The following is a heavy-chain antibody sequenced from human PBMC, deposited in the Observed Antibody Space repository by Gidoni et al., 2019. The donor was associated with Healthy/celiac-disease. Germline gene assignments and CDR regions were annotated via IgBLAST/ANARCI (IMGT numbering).Heavy chain of an antibody. J-gene: IGHJ3*02. CDR3: ARDMMDLVVAATNVRNSGHAFDI. CDR2: ISAYNGNT. D-gene: IGHD2-15*01. Sequence: QVQLVQSGAEVKKPGASVKVSCKASGYTFTSYGISWFRPAPGQGLEWMGWISAYNGNTNYAQKLQGRVTMTTDTSTSTAYMELRSLRSDDTAVYYCARDMMDLVVAATNVRNSGHAFDIWGQGTMVTVSS. CDR1: GYTFTSYG. V-gene: IGHV1-18*01.